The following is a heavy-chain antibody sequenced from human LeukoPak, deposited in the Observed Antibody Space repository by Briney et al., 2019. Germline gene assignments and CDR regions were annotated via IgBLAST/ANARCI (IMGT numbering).Heavy chain of an antibody. CDR2: ISSSSSYI. D-gene: IGHD1-1*01. CDR1: GFTVSSNY. J-gene: IGHJ6*02. Sequence: GGSLRLSCAASGFTVSSNYMNWIRQAPEKGLEWVSSISSSSSYIYYADSVKGRFTISRDNAKNSLYLQMNSLRAEDTAVYYCASGTPNYYYYYGMDVWGQGTTVTVSS. V-gene: IGHV3-21*01. CDR3: ASGTPNYYYYYGMDV.